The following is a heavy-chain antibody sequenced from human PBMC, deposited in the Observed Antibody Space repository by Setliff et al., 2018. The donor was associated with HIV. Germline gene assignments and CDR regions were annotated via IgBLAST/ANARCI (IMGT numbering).Heavy chain of an antibody. D-gene: IGHD1-1*01. Sequence: GGSLRLSCAASGFTFSDYYMSWLRQAPGKGLEWVSYISRDGNTIYYADSVKGRFTISRDNAKNSLYLQLNSLRAEDTAVYYCASSGYNWGFDYWGQGTLVTVSS. CDR2: ISRDGNTI. V-gene: IGHV3-11*01. CDR3: ASSGYNWGFDY. J-gene: IGHJ4*02. CDR1: GFTFSDYY.